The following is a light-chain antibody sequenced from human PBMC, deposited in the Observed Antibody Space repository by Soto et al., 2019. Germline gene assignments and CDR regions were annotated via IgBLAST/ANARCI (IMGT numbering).Light chain of an antibody. Sequence: QSALTQPPSASGSPGQSVTISCTGTSNDVGGYNFVSWYQHHPGKAPKLIIYEVTKRPSGVPNRFSGSKSGNTASLTVSGLQAEDEADYYCNSYAGSNTYVFGTGIKLTVL. J-gene: IGLJ1*01. CDR2: EVT. CDR1: SNDVGGYNF. CDR3: NSYAGSNTYV. V-gene: IGLV2-8*01.